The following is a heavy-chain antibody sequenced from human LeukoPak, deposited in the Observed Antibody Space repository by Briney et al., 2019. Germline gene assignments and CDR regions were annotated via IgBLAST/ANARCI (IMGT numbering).Heavy chain of an antibody. Sequence: SETLSLTCTVSGGSISSYYRSWIRQPAGKGLEWIGRIYTSGSTNYNPSLKSRVTMSVDTSKNQFSLKLSPVTAADTAVYYCARDRGYCSSTSCSPFDYWGQGTLVTVSS. D-gene: IGHD2-2*01. CDR3: ARDRGYCSSTSCSPFDY. J-gene: IGHJ4*02. CDR1: GGSISSYY. CDR2: IYTSGST. V-gene: IGHV4-4*07.